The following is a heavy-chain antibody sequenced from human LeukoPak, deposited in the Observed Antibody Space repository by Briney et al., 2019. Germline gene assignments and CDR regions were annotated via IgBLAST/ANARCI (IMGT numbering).Heavy chain of an antibody. CDR3: ASTPFYDYVWGSYRYRGLFDN. CDR1: GFTFSSYS. D-gene: IGHD3-16*02. Sequence: TGGSLRLSCAASGFTFSSYSMNWVRQAPGKGLEWVSYISSSSSTIYHADSVKGRFTISRDNAKNSLYLQMNSLRDEDTAVYYCASTPFYDYVWGSYRYRGLFDNWGQGTPVSVSS. V-gene: IGHV3-48*02. CDR2: ISSSSSTI. J-gene: IGHJ4*02.